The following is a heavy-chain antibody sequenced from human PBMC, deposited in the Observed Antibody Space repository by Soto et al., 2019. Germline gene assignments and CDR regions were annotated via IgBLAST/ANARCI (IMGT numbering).Heavy chain of an antibody. Sequence: QVQLVQSGAEVKTPGSSVEVSCKASGGIFSSFSITWVRQVPGHGLEWMGGIIPMTGTPNYAEKFQGRLTLTADASTRTAYLVLSSLKSEDTAVYYCARGPIFPGATSCLDPWGQGTVVIVSS. D-gene: IGHD1-1*01. V-gene: IGHV1-69*01. CDR3: ARGPIFPGATSCLDP. CDR2: IIPMTGTP. J-gene: IGHJ5*02. CDR1: GGIFSSFS.